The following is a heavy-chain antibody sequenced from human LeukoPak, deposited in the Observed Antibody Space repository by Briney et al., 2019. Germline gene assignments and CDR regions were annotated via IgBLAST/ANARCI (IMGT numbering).Heavy chain of an antibody. D-gene: IGHD6-13*01. V-gene: IGHV3-21*01. CDR3: ARGGYSSTLYGRYQH. Sequence: PGGSLRLSCTTSGFTFSNYAMNWVRQAPGKGLEWVASISSSSSYVYYADSMKGRFSISRDNARNSLYLQMNSLRADDTAVYYCARGGYSSTLYGRYQHWGQGTLVTVSP. CDR2: ISSSSSYV. CDR1: GFTFSNYA. J-gene: IGHJ1*01.